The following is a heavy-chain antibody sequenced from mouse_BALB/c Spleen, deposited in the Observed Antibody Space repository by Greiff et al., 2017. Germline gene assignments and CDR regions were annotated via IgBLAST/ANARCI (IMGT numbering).Heavy chain of an antibody. V-gene: IGHV1S81*02. J-gene: IGHJ2*01. CDR3: ATTVVAHFDY. Sequence: QVQLQQPGAELVKPGASVKLSCKASGYTFTSYWMHWVKQRPGQGLEWIGEINPSNGRTNYNEKFKSKATLTVDKSSSTAYMQLSSLTSEDSAVYYCATTVVAHFDYWGQGTTLTVSS. CDR2: INPSNGRT. D-gene: IGHD1-1*01. CDR1: GYTFTSYW.